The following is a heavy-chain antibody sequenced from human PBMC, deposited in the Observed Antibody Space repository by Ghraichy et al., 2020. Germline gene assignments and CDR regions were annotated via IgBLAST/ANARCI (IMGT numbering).Heavy chain of an antibody. V-gene: IGHV3-23*01. CDR3: AKVSWRQQLVSQSAFDI. J-gene: IGHJ3*02. CDR2: ISSSGDNT. D-gene: IGHD6-13*01. Sequence: GGSLRLSCAASGFSFSNYAVTWVRQAPGKGLEWVSVISSSGDNTYYADSVKGRFTISRDNSRNMLYLQMNSLRAEDTAVYYCAKVSWRQQLVSQSAFDIWGQGTMVTVSS. CDR1: GFSFSNYA.